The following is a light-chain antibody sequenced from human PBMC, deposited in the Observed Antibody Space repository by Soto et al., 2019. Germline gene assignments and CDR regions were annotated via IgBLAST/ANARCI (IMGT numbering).Light chain of an antibody. V-gene: IGKV4-1*01. CDR3: KQYYSSHPK. CDR2: WAS. CDR1: QSDLYNSNNKNY. Sequence: DVVMTQSQGSQAGRLCERATINCKSSQSDLYNSNNKNYLAWYQQKPGQPPKLLLYWASTRESGVPERFSGSGSGTDFTLTFSALKADDVVVYYCKQYYSSHPKFGQGTKVDIK. J-gene: IGKJ1*01.